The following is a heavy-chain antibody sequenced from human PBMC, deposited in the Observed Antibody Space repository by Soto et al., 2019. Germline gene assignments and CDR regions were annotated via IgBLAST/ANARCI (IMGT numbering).Heavy chain of an antibody. Sequence: SETLSLTCTVSGGSISSSSYYWGWIRQPPGKGLEWIGSIYYSGSTYYNPSLKSRVTISVDTSKNQFSLKLSSVTAADTAVYYCVSQGKYQLLAGDYWGQGTLVTVSS. V-gene: IGHV4-39*01. CDR1: GGSISSSSYY. CDR3: VSQGKYQLLAGDY. J-gene: IGHJ4*02. CDR2: IYYSGST. D-gene: IGHD2-2*01.